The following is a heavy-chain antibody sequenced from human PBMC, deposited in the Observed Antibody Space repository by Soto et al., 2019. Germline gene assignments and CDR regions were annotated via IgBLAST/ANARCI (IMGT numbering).Heavy chain of an antibody. J-gene: IGHJ6*03. D-gene: IGHD2-2*01. Sequence: GGSLRLSCAASGFTFSSYAMSWVRQAPGKGLEWVSAISGSGGSTYYADSVKGRFTISRDNSKNTLYLQMNSLRAEDTAVYYCAKDPTLDDVVVPAAHKPPSPMDVWGKGTTVTVSS. CDR1: GFTFSSYA. V-gene: IGHV3-23*01. CDR3: AKDPTLDDVVVPAAHKPPSPMDV. CDR2: ISGSGGST.